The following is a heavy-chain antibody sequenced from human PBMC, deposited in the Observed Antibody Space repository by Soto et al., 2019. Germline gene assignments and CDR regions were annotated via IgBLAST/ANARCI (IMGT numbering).Heavy chain of an antibody. D-gene: IGHD1-1*01. V-gene: IGHV3-23*01. CDR3: AKLGSLGNYGMDV. J-gene: IGHJ6*02. CDR1: GFTFSSYA. CDR2: ISGSGGST. Sequence: EVQLLESGGGLVQPGGSLRLSCAASGFTFSSYAMSWVRQAPGKGLEWVSAISGSGGSTYYADSVKGRFTISRDNSKNTMYLQMNILRAEDTAVYYCAKLGSLGNYGMDVWGQGTTVTVSS.